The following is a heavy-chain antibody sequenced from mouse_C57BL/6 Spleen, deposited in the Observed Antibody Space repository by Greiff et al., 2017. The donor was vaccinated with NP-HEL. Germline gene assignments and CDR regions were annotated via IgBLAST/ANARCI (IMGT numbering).Heavy chain of an antibody. CDR2: ISYSGST. V-gene: IGHV3-1*01. J-gene: IGHJ4*01. CDR1: GYSITSGYD. CDR3: ARGFLDGYYAMDY. Sequence: EVQLQQSGPGMVKPSQSLSLTCTVTGYSITSGYDWHWIRHFPGNKLEWMGYISYSGSTNYNPSLKSRISITHDTSKNHFFLKLNSVTTEAKATYYCARGFLDGYYAMDYWGQGTSVTVSS. D-gene: IGHD2-3*01.